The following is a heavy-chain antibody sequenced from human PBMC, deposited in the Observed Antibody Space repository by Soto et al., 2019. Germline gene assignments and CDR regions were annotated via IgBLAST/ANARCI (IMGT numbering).Heavy chain of an antibody. CDR3: AKGGDFWSGFPYGMDV. V-gene: IGHV3-30*18. CDR2: ISYDGSNK. CDR1: GFTFSSYG. J-gene: IGHJ6*02. D-gene: IGHD3-3*01. Sequence: GGSLRLSCAASGFTFSSYGMHWVRQAPGKGLEWVAVISYDGSNKYYADSVKGRFTISRDNPKNTLYLQMNSLRAEDTAVYYCAKGGDFWSGFPYGMDVWGQGTTVTAP.